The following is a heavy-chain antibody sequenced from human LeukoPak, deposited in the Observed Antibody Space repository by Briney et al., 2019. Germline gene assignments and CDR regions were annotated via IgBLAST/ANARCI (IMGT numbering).Heavy chain of an antibody. CDR1: GGSISSGSYY. J-gene: IGHJ4*02. CDR2: IYTSGST. V-gene: IGHV4-61*02. CDR3: ARGGYYGSFDY. Sequence: SETLSLTCTVSGGSISSGSYYWSWIRQPAGKGLEWIGRIYTSGSTNYNPSLNSRVTISVDTSKNQFSLKLSSVTAADTAVYYCARGGYYGSFDYWGQGTLVTVSS. D-gene: IGHD1-26*01.